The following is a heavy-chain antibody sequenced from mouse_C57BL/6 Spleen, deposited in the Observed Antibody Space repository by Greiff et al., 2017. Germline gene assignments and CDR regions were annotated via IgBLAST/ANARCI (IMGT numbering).Heavy chain of an antibody. CDR1: GYTFTNYW. V-gene: IGHV1-63*01. CDR2: IYPGDGYT. CDR3: SRRESYYGSSYFDY. Sequence: QVQLQQSGAELVRPGTSVKMSCKASGYTFTNYWIGWAKQRPGHGLEWIGDIYPGDGYTNYNEKFKGKATLTADKSSSTAYMQFSSLTSDDSAIYYCSRRESYYGSSYFDYWGQGTTLTVSS. D-gene: IGHD1-1*01. J-gene: IGHJ2*01.